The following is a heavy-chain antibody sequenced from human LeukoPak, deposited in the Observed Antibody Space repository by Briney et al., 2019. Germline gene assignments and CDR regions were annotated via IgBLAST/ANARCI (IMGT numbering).Heavy chain of an antibody. Sequence: PGGSLRLSCAASGFTFSSYGMHWVRQAPGKGLEWVAVIWYDGSNKYYADSVKGRFTISRDNSKNTLYLQMNSLRAEDTAVYYCARGMGYSSGWPDYFDYRGQGTLVTVSS. J-gene: IGHJ4*02. CDR1: GFTFSSYG. CDR2: IWYDGSNK. D-gene: IGHD6-19*01. V-gene: IGHV3-33*01. CDR3: ARGMGYSSGWPDYFDY.